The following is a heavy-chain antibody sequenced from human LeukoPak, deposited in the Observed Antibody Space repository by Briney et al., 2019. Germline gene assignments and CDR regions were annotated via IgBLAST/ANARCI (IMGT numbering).Heavy chain of an antibody. J-gene: IGHJ4*02. CDR3: AKDPLWEDYGDRAFDY. Sequence: QPGGSLRLSCAASGFTFSSYGMHWVRQAPGKGLEWVAVISYDGSNKYYADSVKGRFTISRDNSKNTLYLQMNSLRAEDTAVYYCAKDPLWEDYGDRAFDYWGQGTLVTVSS. D-gene: IGHD4-17*01. V-gene: IGHV3-30*18. CDR1: GFTFSSYG. CDR2: ISYDGSNK.